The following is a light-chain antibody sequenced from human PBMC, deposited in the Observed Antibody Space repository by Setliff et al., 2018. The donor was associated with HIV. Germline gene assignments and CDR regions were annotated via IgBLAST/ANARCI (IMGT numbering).Light chain of an antibody. CDR2: EVN. V-gene: IGLV2-8*01. J-gene: IGLJ1*01. Sequence: SVLTQPPSASGSPGQSVTISCTGTSSDVGGYDYVSWYQQHPGKAPKRMIHEVNKRPSGVPDRFSGSKSDNTASLTVSGLQAEDEADYYCSSYAGSNTPYVFGTGTKVTV. CDR3: SSYAGSNTPYV. CDR1: SSDVGGYDY.